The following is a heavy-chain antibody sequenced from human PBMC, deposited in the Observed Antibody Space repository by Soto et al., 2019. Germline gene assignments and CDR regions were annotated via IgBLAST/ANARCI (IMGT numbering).Heavy chain of an antibody. D-gene: IGHD3-10*01. CDR3: ARALPLYGPIDY. J-gene: IGHJ4*02. Sequence: PGVSLRLSCAASGVTFSTYWMHWVRQAPGKGLLWVSRINSDGSSTNYADSVKGRFTISRDNAKNTLYLQMNSLRAEDTAVYYCARALPLYGPIDYWGQGTLVTVSS. CDR1: GVTFSTYW. V-gene: IGHV3-74*01. CDR2: INSDGSST.